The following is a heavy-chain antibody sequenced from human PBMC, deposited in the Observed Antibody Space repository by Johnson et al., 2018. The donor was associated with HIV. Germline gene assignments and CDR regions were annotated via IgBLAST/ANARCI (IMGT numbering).Heavy chain of an antibody. J-gene: IGHJ3*02. V-gene: IGHV3-9*01. D-gene: IGHD3-3*01. CDR1: GFTFDDYA. CDR3: ANVLQFWGWPGAFDI. CDR2: ISWNSGSI. Sequence: VQLVESGGGLVQPGRSLRLSCAASGFTFDDYAMHWVRQAPGKGLEWVSGISWNSGSIGYADSVKGRFTISRDNAKNSLYLQMNSLRAEDTALYYCANVLQFWGWPGAFDIWGQGTMVTVSS.